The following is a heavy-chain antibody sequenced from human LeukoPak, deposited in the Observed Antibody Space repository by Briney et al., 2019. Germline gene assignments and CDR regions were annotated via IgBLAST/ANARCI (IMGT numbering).Heavy chain of an antibody. Sequence: GGSLGLSCAASGFTFSSYNMNWVRQAPGKGLAWVSSISSSSSYIYYADSVKGRFTISRDNARNSLYLQMNSLRAEDTAVYYCARDILGSQTPFDYWGQGTLVTVSS. CDR2: ISSSSSYI. D-gene: IGHD1-26*01. V-gene: IGHV3-21*01. CDR3: ARDILGSQTPFDY. J-gene: IGHJ4*02. CDR1: GFTFSSYN.